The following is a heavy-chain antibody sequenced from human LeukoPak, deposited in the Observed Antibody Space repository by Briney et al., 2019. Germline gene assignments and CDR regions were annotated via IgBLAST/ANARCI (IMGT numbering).Heavy chain of an antibody. Sequence: VASVTVSFKASGYTFTIYDINWVRQAPGQGLEWMGWMNPNSGNRGYAQKFQGRVTMTRNTSISTADMELSSLRSEDTAVYYCARGYSSGPDYFDYWGQGTLVTVSS. D-gene: IGHD6-19*01. CDR3: ARGYSSGPDYFDY. CDR1: GYTFTIYD. J-gene: IGHJ4*02. CDR2: MNPNSGNR. V-gene: IGHV1-8*01.